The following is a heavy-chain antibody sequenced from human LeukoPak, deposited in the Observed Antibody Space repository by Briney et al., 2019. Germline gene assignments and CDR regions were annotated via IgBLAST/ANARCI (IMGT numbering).Heavy chain of an antibody. V-gene: IGHV1-8*01. Sequence: ASVRVSCKASGYTVTSYDINWVRQATGQGLEWMGWMNPNSGNTGYAQKFQGRVTMTRNTSISTANMELSSLRSEDTAVYYCARSGLLLRFLEWLSLDVWGKETTVTVSS. CDR1: GYTVTSYD. CDR2: MNPNSGNT. CDR3: ARSGLLLRFLEWLSLDV. J-gene: IGHJ6*04. D-gene: IGHD3-3*01.